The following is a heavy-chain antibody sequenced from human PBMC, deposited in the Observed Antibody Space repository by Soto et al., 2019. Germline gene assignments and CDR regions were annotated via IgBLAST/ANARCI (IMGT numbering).Heavy chain of an antibody. CDR1: GFTFSSYA. Sequence: GGSLRLSCAASGFTFSSYAMSWVRQAPGKGLEWVSAISGSGGSTYYADSVKGRFTISRDNSKNTLYLQMNSLRAEDTAVYYCAKASRNTYYYDSSGYYYGEYYFDYWGQGTLVTVSS. D-gene: IGHD3-22*01. J-gene: IGHJ4*02. CDR3: AKASRNTYYYDSSGYYYGEYYFDY. V-gene: IGHV3-23*01. CDR2: ISGSGGST.